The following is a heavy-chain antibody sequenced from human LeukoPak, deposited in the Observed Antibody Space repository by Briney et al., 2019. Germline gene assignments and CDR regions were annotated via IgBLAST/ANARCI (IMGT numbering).Heavy chain of an antibody. D-gene: IGHD6-25*01. J-gene: IGHJ4*02. CDR2: VYYSGST. Sequence: PSETLSLTCTVSGVSISTYYWSWIRQPPGKGLEWIGYVYYSGSTNYNPSLKSRVTISVGTSKNQFSLKLSSVTAADTAVYYCARGRRIAATGPDAYYFDNWGQGILVTVSS. V-gene: IGHV4-59*01. CDR3: ARGRRIAATGPDAYYFDN. CDR1: GVSISTYY.